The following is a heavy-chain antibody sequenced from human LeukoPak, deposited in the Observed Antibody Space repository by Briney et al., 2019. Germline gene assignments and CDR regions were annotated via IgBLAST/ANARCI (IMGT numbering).Heavy chain of an antibody. V-gene: IGHV4-59*01. CDR3: ARSLRYFDWLLDY. J-gene: IGHJ4*02. CDR2: IYYSGST. CDR1: GGSISSYY. D-gene: IGHD3-9*01. Sequence: SETLSLTCTVSGGSISSYYWSWIRQPPGKGLEWIGYIYYSGSTNYNPSLKSRVTVSVDTSKNQFSLKLSSVTAADTAVYYCARSLRYFDWLLDYWGQGTLVTVSS.